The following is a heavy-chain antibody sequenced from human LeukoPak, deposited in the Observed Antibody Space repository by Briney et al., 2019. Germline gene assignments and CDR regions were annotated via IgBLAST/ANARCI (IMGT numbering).Heavy chain of an antibody. CDR2: INHSGST. V-gene: IGHV4-34*01. CDR3: ASSKIAAAPYYFDY. D-gene: IGHD6-13*01. Sequence: PSETLSLTCAVYGGSFSGYYWSWIRQPPGKGLEWIGEINHSGSTNYNPSLKSRVTISVDTSKNQFSLKLSSVTAADTAVYYCASSKIAAAPYYFDYWSQGTLVTVSS. J-gene: IGHJ4*02. CDR1: GGSFSGYY.